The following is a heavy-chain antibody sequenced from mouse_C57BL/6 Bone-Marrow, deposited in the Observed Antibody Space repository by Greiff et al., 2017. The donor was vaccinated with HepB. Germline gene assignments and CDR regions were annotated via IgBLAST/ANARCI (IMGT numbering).Heavy chain of an antibody. CDR1: GFTFSDYG. CDR2: ISNLAYSI. Sequence: EVMLVESGGGLVQPGGSLKLSCAASGFTFSDYGMAWVRQAPRKGPEWVAFISNLAYSIYYADTVTGRITISRENAKNTLYLEMSSLRSEDTAMYYCARRYYGSSYDYYAMDYWGQGTSVTVSS. D-gene: IGHD1-1*01. CDR3: ARRYYGSSYDYYAMDY. J-gene: IGHJ4*01. V-gene: IGHV5-15*01.